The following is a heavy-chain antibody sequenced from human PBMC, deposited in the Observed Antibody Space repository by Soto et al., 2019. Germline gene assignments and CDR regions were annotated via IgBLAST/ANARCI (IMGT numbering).Heavy chain of an antibody. CDR3: ARGQHGLDH. Sequence: QVQLLESGGGVVQPGRSLRLSCAVSGFTFSSYAMHWVRQPPGKGLEWVAVVSNDGRNKFYADSVRGRFTISRDNSKNTLYLEMDSPRVEDTAVFPCARGQHGLDHWGQGRLVLVSP. D-gene: IGHD2-8*01. J-gene: IGHJ4*02. CDR2: VSNDGRNK. CDR1: GFTFSSYA. V-gene: IGHV3-30-3*01.